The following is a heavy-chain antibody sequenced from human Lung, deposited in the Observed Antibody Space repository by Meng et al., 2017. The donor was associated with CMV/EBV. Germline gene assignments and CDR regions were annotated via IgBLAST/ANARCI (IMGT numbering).Heavy chain of an antibody. CDR1: GFAFSSYG. Sequence: GGSXRLXXAASGFAFSSYGMHWVRQAPGKGLEWVVFIRFDGSEKYYADSVKGRFTISRDNSKNTVYLQMESLRAEDAAVYYCAKEGKSVYSGSSYASWGQGXLXTVSS. V-gene: IGHV3-30*02. CDR3: AKEGKSVYSGSSYAS. CDR2: IRFDGSEK. J-gene: IGHJ4*02. D-gene: IGHD1-26*01.